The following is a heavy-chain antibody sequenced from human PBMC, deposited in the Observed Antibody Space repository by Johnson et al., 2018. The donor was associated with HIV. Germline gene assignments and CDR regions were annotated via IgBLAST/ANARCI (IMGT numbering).Heavy chain of an antibody. CDR2: IKQDGSEK. Sequence: VQLVESGGGLVKPGGSLRLSCAASGFTFSNAWMSWVRQAPGKGLEWVANIKQDGSEKYYVDSVKGRFTISRDNAKNSLYLQMNSLRAEDTAVYYCARTGRRVVVRGGAFDIWGQGTLVTVSS. CDR3: ARTGRRVVVRGGAFDI. V-gene: IGHV3-7*05. J-gene: IGHJ3*02. CDR1: GFTFSNAW. D-gene: IGHD3-22*01.